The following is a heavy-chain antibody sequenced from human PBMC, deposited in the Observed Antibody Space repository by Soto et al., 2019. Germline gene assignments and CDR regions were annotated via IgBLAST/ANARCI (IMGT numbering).Heavy chain of an antibody. CDR3: ARVWLERSTNDAFDI. CDR2: ISYDGDST. V-gene: IGHV3-30*03. CDR1: GFIFSDYA. J-gene: IGHJ3*02. Sequence: QVQLVQSGGGVVQPGRSLRLSCVASGFIFSDYAMHWVRQAPGKGLEWVAAISYDGDSTYYGDSVKGRFTISRDHSKNTLRMQMNSLSAEDTAVYFCARVWLERSTNDAFDIWGRGTMVTVSS. D-gene: IGHD5-12*01.